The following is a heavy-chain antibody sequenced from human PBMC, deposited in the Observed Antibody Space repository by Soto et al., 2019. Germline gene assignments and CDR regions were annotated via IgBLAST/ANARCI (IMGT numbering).Heavy chain of an antibody. J-gene: IGHJ4*02. CDR3: AREGYQPDY. CDR2: ISFDGSIK. Sequence: QVQLVASGGGVVQPGRSLRLSCVASGFTFRTYALHWVRQAPGKGLEWVALISFDGSIKYYADSVKGRFTISRDNSNNTLFLQMNSLRAEDTAVHYCAREGYQPDYWGRGTLVTVSS. CDR1: GFTFRTYA. V-gene: IGHV3-30-3*01. D-gene: IGHD2-2*01.